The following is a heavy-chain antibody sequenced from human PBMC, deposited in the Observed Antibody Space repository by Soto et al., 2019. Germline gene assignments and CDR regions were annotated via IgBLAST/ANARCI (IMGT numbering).Heavy chain of an antibody. CDR3: ARLGCSGGSCYFDY. CDR1: GGSISSSSYY. CDR2: IYYSGST. V-gene: IGHV4-39*01. Sequence: SETLSLTCTVSGGSISSSSYYWGWIRQPPGKGLEWIGGIYYSGSTYYNPSLKSRVTISVDTTKNQFSLKLSSVTAADTAVYYCARLGCSGGSCYFDYWGQGTLVTVSS. J-gene: IGHJ4*02. D-gene: IGHD2-15*01.